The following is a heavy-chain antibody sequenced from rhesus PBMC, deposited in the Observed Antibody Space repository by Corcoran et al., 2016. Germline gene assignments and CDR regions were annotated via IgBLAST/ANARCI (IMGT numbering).Heavy chain of an antibody. CDR3: ARRGLGAFDF. CDR1: GYSISSGYY. Sequence: QVQLQESGPGLVKPSETLSLTCAVSGYSISSGYYWGWFRQPPGKGLEWIGHIRRGGSNYLTPSLKSRVTISTDTSKNQFSLKLSSVTAADTAVYFCARRGLGAFDFWGQGLRVTVSS. J-gene: IGHJ3*01. CDR2: IRRGGSN. D-gene: IGHD3-3*01. V-gene: IGHV4S14*01.